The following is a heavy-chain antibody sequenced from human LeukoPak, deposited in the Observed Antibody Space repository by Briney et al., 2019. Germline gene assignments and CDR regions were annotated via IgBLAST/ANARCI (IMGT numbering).Heavy chain of an antibody. CDR2: IYYSGST. D-gene: IGHD6-19*01. J-gene: IGHJ6*03. CDR3: ARGEQWLSYYYYMDV. V-gene: IGHV4-59*01. Sequence: SETLFLTCTVSGGSISSYYWSWIRQPPGKGLEWIGYIYYSGSTNYNPSLKSRVTISVDTSKNQFSLKLSSVTAADTAVYYCARGEQWLSYYYYMDVWGKGATVILSS. CDR1: GGSISSYY.